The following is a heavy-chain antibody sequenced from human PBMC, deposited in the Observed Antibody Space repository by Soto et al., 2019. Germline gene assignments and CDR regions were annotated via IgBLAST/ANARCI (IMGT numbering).Heavy chain of an antibody. CDR2: VNAYNGNT. Sequence: QVQLVQSGAEVKKPGASVKVSCKASGYTFTSYGISWVRQAPGQGLEWMGWVNAYNGNTNYAQKFQGRVTMTTDTSTSTAYRELRSMRSDDTAVYYFAREAVSGRTGFDYWGQGTLVTVSS. V-gene: IGHV1-18*01. D-gene: IGHD6-19*01. CDR3: AREAVSGRTGFDY. J-gene: IGHJ4*02. CDR1: GYTFTSYG.